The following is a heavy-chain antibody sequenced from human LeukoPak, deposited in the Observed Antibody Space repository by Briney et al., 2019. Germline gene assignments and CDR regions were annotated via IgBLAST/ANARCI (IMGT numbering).Heavy chain of an antibody. CDR2: ISGSGGST. CDR3: AKIVAGTSGGSYYFDY. J-gene: IGHJ4*02. CDR1: GFTFSSYA. Sequence: GGSLRLSCAASGFTFSSYAMSWVRQAPGKGLEWVSAISGSGGSTYYADSVKGRFTISRDNSKNTLYLQMNSLRAEDTAVYYCAKIVAGTSGGSYYFDYWGQGTLVTVSS. V-gene: IGHV3-23*01. D-gene: IGHD6-19*01.